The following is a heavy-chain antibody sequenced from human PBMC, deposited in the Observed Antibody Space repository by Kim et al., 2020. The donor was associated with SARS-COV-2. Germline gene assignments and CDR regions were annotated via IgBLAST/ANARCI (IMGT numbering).Heavy chain of an antibody. D-gene: IGHD6-13*01. Sequence: SVKVSCKASGGTFSSYAISWVRQAPGQGLEWMGRIIPILGIANYAQKFQGRVTITADKSTSTAYMELSSLRSEDTAVYYCARDSSVGVAAAGPFDYWGQGTLVTVSS. CDR1: GGTFSSYA. CDR3: ARDSSVGVAAAGPFDY. CDR2: IIPILGIA. J-gene: IGHJ4*02. V-gene: IGHV1-69*04.